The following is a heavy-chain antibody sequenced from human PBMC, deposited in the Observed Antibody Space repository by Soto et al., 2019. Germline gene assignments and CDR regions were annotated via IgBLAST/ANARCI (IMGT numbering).Heavy chain of an antibody. CDR1: GYAFSTYG. Sequence: QVHLVQSGAEVKKPGASVKVSCKGSGYAFSTYGITGVRQAPGQGLEWLGWISDHNGNTNYAQQLQGRVTVTRDTSTSTAYMELMSLRSDDTAVYYCARGRYGDYWGQGALVTVSS. J-gene: IGHJ4*02. CDR3: ARGRYGDY. D-gene: IGHD1-1*01. CDR2: ISDHNGNT. V-gene: IGHV1-18*01.